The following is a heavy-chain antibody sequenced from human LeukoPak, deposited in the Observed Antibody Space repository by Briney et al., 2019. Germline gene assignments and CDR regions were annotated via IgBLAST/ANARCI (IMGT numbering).Heavy chain of an antibody. V-gene: IGHV3-21*01. Sequence: GGSLRLSCAASGFTFSSYSMNWVRQAPGEGLEWVSSISSSSSYIYYADSVKGRFTISRDNAKNSLYLQMNSLRAEDAAVYYCATDILWFGEGGNDYWGQGTLVTVSS. CDR3: ATDILWFGEGGNDY. D-gene: IGHD3-10*01. CDR2: ISSSSSYI. CDR1: GFTFSSYS. J-gene: IGHJ4*02.